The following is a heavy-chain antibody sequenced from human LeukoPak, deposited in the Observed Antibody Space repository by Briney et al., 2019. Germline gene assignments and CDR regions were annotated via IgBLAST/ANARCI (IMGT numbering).Heavy chain of an antibody. CDR3: TRTGGTYCSSPSCYTRDDY. J-gene: IGHJ4*02. Sequence: GGSLTLSCAASGLTFSGSAMHWVRQASGKGLEWVGRIRSKANSYATAYAASVKGSFTIYRDDSNNTAYLQMNSLKTEDKAVYYCTRTGGTYCSSPSCYTRDDYWGQGTLVTVSS. CDR2: IRSKANSYAT. CDR1: GLTFSGSA. V-gene: IGHV3-73*01. D-gene: IGHD2-2*02.